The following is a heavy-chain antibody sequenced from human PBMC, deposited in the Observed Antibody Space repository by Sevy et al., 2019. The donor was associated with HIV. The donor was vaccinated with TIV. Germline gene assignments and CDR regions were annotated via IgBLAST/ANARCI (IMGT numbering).Heavy chain of an antibody. V-gene: IGHV4-61*01. CDR2: ISYIGST. J-gene: IGHJ4*02. CDR1: GGSVSSGSYY. CDR3: VRDRIAAAGGYFDY. D-gene: IGHD6-13*01. Sequence: SETLSLTCSVSGGSVSSGSYYWSWIRQPPGKGLEGIGYISYIGSTNYNPSLKSRVTISVVTCKNQLSLSLRSVTAADTAVYYCVRDRIAAAGGYFDYWGQGTLVTVSS.